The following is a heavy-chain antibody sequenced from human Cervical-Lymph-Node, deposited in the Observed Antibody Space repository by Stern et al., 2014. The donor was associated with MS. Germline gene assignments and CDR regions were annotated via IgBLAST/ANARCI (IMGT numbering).Heavy chain of an antibody. D-gene: IGHD1-26*01. V-gene: IGHV1-2*06. Sequence: VQLVESGAEVKKPGASVKVSCKASGYTFTGYYMHWVRQAPGQGLERMGRNKPNSGGTNYAQKFQGRVTMTRDTSISTAYMELSRLRSDDTAVYYCARERALIVGATTGFDYWGQGTLVTVSS. CDR2: NKPNSGGT. J-gene: IGHJ4*02. CDR1: GYTFTGYY. CDR3: ARERALIVGATTGFDY.